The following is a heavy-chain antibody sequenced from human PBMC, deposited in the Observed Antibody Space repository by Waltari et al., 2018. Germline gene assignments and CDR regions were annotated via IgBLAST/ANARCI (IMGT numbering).Heavy chain of an antibody. CDR2: IIPIFGTA. V-gene: IGHV1-69*15. Sequence: QVQLVQSGAEVKKPGSSVKVSCKASGATFRSYAISWVRPAPAQGLEWMGRIIPIFGTANYAQKFQGRVTITAEESTSTAYMELSSLRSEDTAVYYCAREMTDTMVRGVIIGPHWFDPWGQGTLVTVSS. J-gene: IGHJ5*02. D-gene: IGHD3-10*01. CDR3: AREMTDTMVRGVIIGPHWFDP. CDR1: GATFRSYA.